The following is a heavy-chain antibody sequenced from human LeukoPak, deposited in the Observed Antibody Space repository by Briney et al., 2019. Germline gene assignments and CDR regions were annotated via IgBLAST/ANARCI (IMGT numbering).Heavy chain of an antibody. CDR3: ARVKYYYDSRDYYYYMDV. CDR2: MNPNSGNT. J-gene: IGHJ6*03. CDR1: GYTFTSYD. V-gene: IGHV1-8*01. Sequence: ASVKVSCKASGYTFTSYDINWVRQATGQGLEWMGWMNPNSGNTGYAQKFQVRVTMTRDTSTSTVYMELSSMRSEDTAVYYCARVKYYYDSRDYYYYMDVWGKGTTVTISS. D-gene: IGHD3-22*01.